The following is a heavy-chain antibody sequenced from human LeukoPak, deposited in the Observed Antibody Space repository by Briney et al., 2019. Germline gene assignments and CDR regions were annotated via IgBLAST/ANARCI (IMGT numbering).Heavy chain of an antibody. D-gene: IGHD3-10*01. J-gene: IGHJ2*01. CDR1: GYTFSGYF. Sequence: ASVKVSCKASGYTFSGYFIHWVRQAPGQGLEWMGWINPNSGDTNYPQKFLGSVTMTGDTSINTAFMELSRLRSDDTAIYYCARGRGTTMVRGVITNYFDLWGRGSLVTVSS. CDR3: ARGRGTTMVRGVITNYFDL. V-gene: IGHV1-2*02. CDR2: INPNSGDT.